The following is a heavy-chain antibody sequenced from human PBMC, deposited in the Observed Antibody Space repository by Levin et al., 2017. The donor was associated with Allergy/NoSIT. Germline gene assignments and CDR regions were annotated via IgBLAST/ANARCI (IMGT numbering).Heavy chain of an antibody. D-gene: IGHD4-17*01. CDR3: AREATVTTTYFDY. CDR2: IWYDGSNK. CDR1: GFTFSSYG. V-gene: IGHV3-33*01. J-gene: IGHJ4*02. Sequence: GGSLRLSCAASGFTFSSYGMHWVRQAPGKGLEWVAVIWYDGSNKYYADSVKGRFTISRDNSKNTLYLQMNSLRAEDTAVYYCAREATVTTTYFDYWGQGTLVTVSS.